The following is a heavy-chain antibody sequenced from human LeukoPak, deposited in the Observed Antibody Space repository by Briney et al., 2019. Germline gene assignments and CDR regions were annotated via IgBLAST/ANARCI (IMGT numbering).Heavy chain of an antibody. CDR2: ISAYNGNT. V-gene: IGHV1-18*01. CDR1: GYTFTNYG. CDR3: ARVRDLVVPAAIQEIDY. D-gene: IGHD2-2*02. J-gene: IGHJ4*02. Sequence: ASGTVSCKASGYTFTNYGISWVRQAPGQGLEWMGWISAYNGNTNYAQTLQGRVTMTTDTSTSTAYMELRSLRSDDTAVYYCARVRDLVVPAAIQEIDYWGQGTLVTVSS.